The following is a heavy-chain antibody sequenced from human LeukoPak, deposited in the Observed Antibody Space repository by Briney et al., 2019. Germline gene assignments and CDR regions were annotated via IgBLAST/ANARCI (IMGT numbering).Heavy chain of an antibody. CDR3: AKDLRTYCTNGVCYPGYFDY. Sequence: GGFLRLSCAASGFTFSSYGMHWVRQAPGKGLEWVAVIWSDGSNKYYADSVKGRFTISRDNSGNTLYLQMNSLRAEDTAVYYCAKDLRTYCTNGVCYPGYFDYWGQGTLVTVSS. CDR1: GFTFSSYG. D-gene: IGHD2-8*01. V-gene: IGHV3-33*06. CDR2: IWSDGSNK. J-gene: IGHJ4*02.